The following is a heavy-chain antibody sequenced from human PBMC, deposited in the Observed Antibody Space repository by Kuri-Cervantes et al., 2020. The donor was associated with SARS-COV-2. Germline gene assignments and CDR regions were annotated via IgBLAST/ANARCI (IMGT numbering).Heavy chain of an antibody. D-gene: IGHD2-2*01. CDR2: ISGSSTYI. J-gene: IGHJ4*02. V-gene: IGHV3-21*01. Sequence: GESLKISCAASGFTFNICRMIWVRQAQGKGLEWVSSISGSSTYIYYADSVKGRFTISRDNAKNSLYLQMNSLRAEDTAVYYCASFHPAARIFDYWGQGTLVTVSS. CDR3: ASFHPAARIFDY. CDR1: GFTFNICR.